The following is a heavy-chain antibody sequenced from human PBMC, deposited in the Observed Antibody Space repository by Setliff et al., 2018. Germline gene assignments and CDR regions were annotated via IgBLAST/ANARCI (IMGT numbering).Heavy chain of an antibody. V-gene: IGHV4-34*01. D-gene: IGHD3-3*01. CDR3: ARSGYYDFWSGFLNDAFDI. Sequence: PSETLSLTCAVYGGSFSGYYWSWIRQPPGKGLEWIGEINHSGSTNYHPSLKSRVTISVDTSMNQFSLKLSSVTAADTAVYYCARSGYYDFWSGFLNDAFDIWGQGTMVTVSS. CDR1: GGSFSGYY. J-gene: IGHJ3*02. CDR2: INHSGST.